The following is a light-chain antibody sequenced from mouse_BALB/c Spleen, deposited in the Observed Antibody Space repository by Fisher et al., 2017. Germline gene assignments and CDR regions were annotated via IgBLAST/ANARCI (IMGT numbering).Light chain of an antibody. CDR1: SSISSSN. Sequence: DIVLTQTTAIMAASLGQKVTMTCSVSSSISSSNLHWYQQKSETSPKPWIYGTSNLASGVPARFSGSGSGTSYSLTISSVEAEDAATYYCHQRSSYPWTFGGGTKL. CDR3: HQRSSYPWT. J-gene: IGKJ1*01. CDR2: GTS. V-gene: IGKV4-53*01.